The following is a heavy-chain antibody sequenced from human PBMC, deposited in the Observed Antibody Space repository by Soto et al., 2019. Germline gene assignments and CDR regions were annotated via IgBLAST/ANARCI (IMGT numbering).Heavy chain of an antibody. Sequence: GGSLRLSCAASGFTFSSYSMNWVRQAPGKGLEWVSYISSSSSTIYYADSVKGRFTISRDNAENSLYLQMNSLRAEDTAAYYCARDRDGGDAFDIWGQGTMVTVSS. CDR1: GFTFSSYS. V-gene: IGHV3-48*01. CDR2: ISSSSSTI. J-gene: IGHJ3*02. CDR3: ARDRDGGDAFDI.